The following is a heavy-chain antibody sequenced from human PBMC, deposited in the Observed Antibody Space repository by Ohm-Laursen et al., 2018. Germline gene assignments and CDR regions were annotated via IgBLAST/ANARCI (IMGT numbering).Heavy chain of an antibody. CDR1: GYTFTGYY. D-gene: IGHD2-15*01. V-gene: IGHV1-2*02. CDR2: MNPNSGGT. Sequence: ASVKVSCKASGYTFTGYYMHWVRQAPGQGLEWVAWMNPNSGGTKYAQKFQGRVTMTRDTSTSTAYMELTRLTSDDTAVYYCARAGTDCGGGTCYTIIGDCWGQGTLVTVSS. CDR3: ARAGTDCGGGTCYTIIGDC. J-gene: IGHJ4*02.